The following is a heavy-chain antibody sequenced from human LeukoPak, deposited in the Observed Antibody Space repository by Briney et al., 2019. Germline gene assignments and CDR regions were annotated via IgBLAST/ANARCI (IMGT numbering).Heavy chain of an antibody. V-gene: IGHV3-7*01. CDR1: GFTLSRYW. CDR3: SNGIYDKSY. Sequence: GSLRLSCAASGFTLSRYWMAWVRQAPGKGLEWVANIKQDGSEAVYVDSVRGRFTISRDNAKNSLYLQMNSLRVEDTAMYYCSNGIYDKSYWGQGTLVTVSS. D-gene: IGHD2-8*01. J-gene: IGHJ4*02. CDR2: IKQDGSEA.